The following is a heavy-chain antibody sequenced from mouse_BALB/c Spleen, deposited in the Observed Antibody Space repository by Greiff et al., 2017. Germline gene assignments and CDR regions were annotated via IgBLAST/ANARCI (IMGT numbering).Heavy chain of an antibody. J-gene: IGHJ2*01. D-gene: IGHD1-1*01. V-gene: IGHV1S126*01. CDR3: ARTYYGSSEGYYFDY. CDR2: IDPSDSET. CDR1: GYSFTSYW. Sequence: QVQLQQSGPQLVRPGASVKISCKASGYSFTSYWMHWVKQRPGQGLEWIGMIDPSDSETRLNQKFKDKATLTVDKSSSTAYMQLSSPTSEDSAVYYCARTYYGSSEGYYFDYWGQGTTLTVSS.